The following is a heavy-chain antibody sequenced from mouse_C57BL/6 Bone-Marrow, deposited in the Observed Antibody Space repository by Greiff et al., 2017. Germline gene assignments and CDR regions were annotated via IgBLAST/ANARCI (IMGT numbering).Heavy chain of an antibody. V-gene: IGHV1-55*01. J-gene: IGHJ2*01. CDR2: IYPGSGST. CDR3: ARLMYY. CDR1: GYTFTGYW. Sequence: QVQLQQPGAELVKPGASVKMSCKASGYTFTGYWITWVKQRPGQGLEWIGDIYPGSGSTNYNEKFKGKATLTVDTSSSTAYMQLSSLTSEAAAVYYCARLMYYWGQGTTLTVSS.